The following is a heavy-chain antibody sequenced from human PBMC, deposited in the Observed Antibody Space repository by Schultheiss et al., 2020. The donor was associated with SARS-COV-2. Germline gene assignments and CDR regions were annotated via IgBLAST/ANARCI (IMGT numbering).Heavy chain of an antibody. CDR3: AREGGQFDY. CDR1: GGSISSYY. CDR2: IYYSGST. D-gene: IGHD1-26*01. V-gene: IGHV4-59*01. Sequence: SQTLSLTCTVSGGSISSYYWSWIRQPPGKGLEWIGYIYYSGSTNYNPSLKSRVTISVDKSKNQFSLKLSSVTAADTAVYYCAREGGQFDYWGQGTLVTVSS. J-gene: IGHJ4*02.